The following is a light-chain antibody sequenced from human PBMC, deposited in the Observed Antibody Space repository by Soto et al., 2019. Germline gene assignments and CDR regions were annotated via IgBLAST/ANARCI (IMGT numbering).Light chain of an antibody. Sequence: EIVMTQSPATLSLSPGERATLSCRASESVSNSLAWYQQKAGQAPRLLIYGASTRATGIPARFSGSGSGTEFTLTISSLQSEDFAVYYCQQYSIWRTFGQGTKV. CDR3: QQYSIWRT. CDR2: GAS. CDR1: ESVSNS. V-gene: IGKV3-15*01. J-gene: IGKJ1*01.